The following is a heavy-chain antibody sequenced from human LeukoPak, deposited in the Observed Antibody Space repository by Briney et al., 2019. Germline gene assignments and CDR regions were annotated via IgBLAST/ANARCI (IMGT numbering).Heavy chain of an antibody. J-gene: IGHJ6*03. Sequence: SETLSLTCTVSGGSISSSSYYWGWIRQPPGKGLEWIGSIYTSGSTNYNPSLKSRVTISVDTSKNQFSLKLSSVTAADTAVYYCARGISFGSGSKEYYYYYYMDVWGKGTTVTISS. CDR1: GGSISSSSYY. D-gene: IGHD3-10*01. CDR2: IYTSGST. CDR3: ARGISFGSGSKEYYYYYYMDV. V-gene: IGHV4-39*07.